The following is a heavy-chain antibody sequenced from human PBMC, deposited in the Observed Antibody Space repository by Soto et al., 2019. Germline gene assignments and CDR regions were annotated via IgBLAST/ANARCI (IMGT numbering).Heavy chain of an antibody. J-gene: IGHJ6*02. Sequence: ASETLSLTCTVSGGSISSGDYYWSWIRQPPGQGLEWIGYIYYSGSTYYNPSLKSRVTISVDTSKNQFSLKLSSVTAADTAVYYCDMADLGRTYYYYYYGMDVWGQGTTVTVSS. D-gene: IGHD6-19*01. CDR1: GGSISSGDYY. CDR3: DMADLGRTYYYYYYGMDV. CDR2: IYYSGST. V-gene: IGHV4-30-4*01.